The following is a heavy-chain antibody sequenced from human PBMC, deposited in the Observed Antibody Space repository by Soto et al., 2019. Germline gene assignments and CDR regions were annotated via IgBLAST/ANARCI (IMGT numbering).Heavy chain of an antibody. J-gene: IGHJ4*02. V-gene: IGHV2-5*02. CDR1: GYSISLSGVG. D-gene: IGHD2-15*01. Sequence: QITLKESGPTLVKPTETLTLTCTSTGYSISLSGVGVGWIRQPPGKALEWLAVIYWDDDKRYNPSLENRLTIIKDASKNQVVLTLANMHPVDTGTYYSAHVVPATMYYFDYWGRGSLVSVSS. CDR3: AHVVPATMYYFDY. CDR2: IYWDDDK.